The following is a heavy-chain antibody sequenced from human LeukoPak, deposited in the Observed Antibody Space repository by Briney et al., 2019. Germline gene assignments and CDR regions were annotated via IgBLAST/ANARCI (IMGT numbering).Heavy chain of an antibody. CDR3: ARLPHTVVVLPSTPVFGY. J-gene: IGHJ4*02. Sequence: GPSVKVSYKASGYTFTGYYIHWIRQAPGQGLEWMEWIKPNSGDTKYSQKFQGRVTMTRDTSISTAYMDLSSLRSDDTAVYYCARLPHTVVVLPSTPVFGYWGQGTLVTVSS. D-gene: IGHD2-15*01. CDR2: IKPNSGDT. CDR1: GYTFTGYY. V-gene: IGHV1-2*02.